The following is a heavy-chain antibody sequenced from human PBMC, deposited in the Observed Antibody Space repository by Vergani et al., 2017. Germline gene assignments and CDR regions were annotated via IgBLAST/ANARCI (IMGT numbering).Heavy chain of an antibody. CDR2: IAPSDSYT. J-gene: IGHJ2*01. V-gene: IGHV5-10-1*01. CDR1: GYSFTTYW. D-gene: IGHD1-20*01. Sequence: EVQLVQSGAEVKKPGESLKISCKGSGYSFTTYWISWVRPMPGKGLEWMGRIAPSDSYTNYIPSFQGHVSISADKSISTAYLQWSSLKASDTAMYYCAKDLLTGTTFPRYFDLWGRGTLVTVSS. CDR3: AKDLLTGTTFPRYFDL.